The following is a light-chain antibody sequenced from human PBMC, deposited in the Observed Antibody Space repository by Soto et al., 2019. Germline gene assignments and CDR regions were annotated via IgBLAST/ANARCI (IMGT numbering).Light chain of an antibody. Sequence: DIQMTQSPSTLSASVGDRVTITCRASQSISSCFAWYQQEPGKAPKLLIYDASSFESGVPSRFSGSGSGTEFTLTISSRLPDDVATYYCQQYNDYPMTFGQGTKVEIK. CDR3: QQYNDYPMT. V-gene: IGKV1-5*01. J-gene: IGKJ1*01. CDR1: QSISSC. CDR2: DAS.